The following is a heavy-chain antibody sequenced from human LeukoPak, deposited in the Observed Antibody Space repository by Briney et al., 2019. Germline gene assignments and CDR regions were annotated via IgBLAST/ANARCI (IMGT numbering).Heavy chain of an antibody. J-gene: IGHJ4*02. CDR1: GFTFSSYG. D-gene: IGHD6-13*01. CDR3: ARDRGSSSPRNFDY. CDR2: IWYDGSNK. Sequence: GRSLRLSCAASGFTFSSYGMHWVRQAPGKGLEWVAVIWYDGSNKYYADSVKGRFTISRDNSKNTLYLQMNSLRAEDTAVYYCARDRGSSSPRNFDYWGKGTLVTVSS. V-gene: IGHV3-33*01.